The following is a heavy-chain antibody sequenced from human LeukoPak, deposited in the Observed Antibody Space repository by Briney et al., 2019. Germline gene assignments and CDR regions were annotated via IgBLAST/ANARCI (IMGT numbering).Heavy chain of an antibody. CDR3: ARDRAYYDILTGYYYYYYYGMDV. D-gene: IGHD3-9*01. CDR2: INPNSGGT. J-gene: IGHJ6*02. CDR1: GYTFTGYY. Sequence: ASVKVSCKASGYTFTGYYMHWVRQAPGQGLEWMGWINPNSGGTNYAQKFQGRVTMTRDTSISTAYMELSRLRSDDTAVYYCARDRAYYDILTGYYYYYYYGMDVWGQGTTVTVSS. V-gene: IGHV1-2*02.